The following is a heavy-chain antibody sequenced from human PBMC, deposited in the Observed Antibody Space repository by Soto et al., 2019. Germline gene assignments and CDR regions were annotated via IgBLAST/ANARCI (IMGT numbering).Heavy chain of an antibody. CDR2: ITYNSGII. CDR3: TKVKTIFGVVRKWYFEY. CDR1: GFAFENYA. Sequence: PGGSLRLSCAASGFAFENYAMHWVRQAPGKGLEWVSGITYNSGIIYYADSVKGRFTISRDNAKNSLYLQMSSLRVEDTAFYYCTKVKTIFGVVRKWYFEYWGQGMLVTVPQ. V-gene: IGHV3-9*01. D-gene: IGHD3-3*01. J-gene: IGHJ4*02.